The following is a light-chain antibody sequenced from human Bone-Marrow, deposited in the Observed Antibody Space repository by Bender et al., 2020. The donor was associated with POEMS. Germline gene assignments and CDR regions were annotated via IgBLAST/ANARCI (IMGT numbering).Light chain of an antibody. Sequence: SYVVTQPPSVSVSPGQTARITCSGDALPKQYAYWYQQKSGQAPVRVIYEDNKRPSGIPERFSGSSSGTMATLTISGAQVEDEADYYCYSADSSGNHYVFGPGTKVTVL. J-gene: IGLJ1*01. CDR1: ALPKQY. CDR2: EDN. CDR3: YSADSSGNHYV. V-gene: IGLV3-10*01.